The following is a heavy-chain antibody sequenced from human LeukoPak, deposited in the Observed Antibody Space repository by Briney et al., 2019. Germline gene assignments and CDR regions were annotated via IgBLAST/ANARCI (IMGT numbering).Heavy chain of an antibody. CDR2: INSDGSST. Sequence: GGSLRLSCAASGFTFSSYWMHWVRQAPGKGLVWVSRINSDGSSTSYADSVKGRFTISRDNAKNTLYLQMNSLRAEDTAVYYCARDNYYGSGSYYYYYYYYMDVWGKGTTVTVSS. CDR1: GFTFSSYW. D-gene: IGHD3-10*01. J-gene: IGHJ6*03. V-gene: IGHV3-74*01. CDR3: ARDNYYGSGSYYYYYYYYMDV.